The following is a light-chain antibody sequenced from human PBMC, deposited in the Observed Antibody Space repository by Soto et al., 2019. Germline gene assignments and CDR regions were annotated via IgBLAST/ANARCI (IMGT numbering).Light chain of an antibody. J-gene: IGKJ1*01. Sequence: EIVMTQSPVTLSATPGERAILSCRASQSVGTNLAWYQQKPGQAPRLLFYPASARATGVPARFSGSGSGTEFTLTISSLQSEDFAVYYCQHYYNWPLTFGQGTKVEMK. CDR1: QSVGTN. V-gene: IGKV3-15*01. CDR3: QHYYNWPLT. CDR2: PAS.